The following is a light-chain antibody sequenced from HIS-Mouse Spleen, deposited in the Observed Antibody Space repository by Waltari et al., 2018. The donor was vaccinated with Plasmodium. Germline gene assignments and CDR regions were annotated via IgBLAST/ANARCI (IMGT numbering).Light chain of an antibody. CDR1: QSVLYSPNNKNY. Sequence: DIVMTQSPDSLAVSLGERATINCKSSQSVLYSPNNKNYLAWYQQKAGQPPKLLIYWASTLGSGVPDRFSGSGSGTDFTLTISSLQAEDVAVYYCQQYDSTPWTFGQGTKVEIK. CDR3: QQYDSTPWT. V-gene: IGKV4-1*01. CDR2: WAS. J-gene: IGKJ1*01.